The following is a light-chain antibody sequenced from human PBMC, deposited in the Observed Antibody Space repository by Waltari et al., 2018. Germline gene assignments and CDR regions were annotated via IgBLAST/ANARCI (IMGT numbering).Light chain of an antibody. V-gene: IGLV4-69*01. Sequence: QLVLTQSPSASASLGASVNLTCTLSSGHSSHAIPWHQQQPEKGPRYLMRLNSDGSHTKGDGIPDRFSGSSSGAERYLTISSLQSEDEADYYCQTWATGIRVFGGGTKLTVL. CDR2: LNSDGSH. CDR3: QTWATGIRV. CDR1: SGHSSHA. J-gene: IGLJ2*01.